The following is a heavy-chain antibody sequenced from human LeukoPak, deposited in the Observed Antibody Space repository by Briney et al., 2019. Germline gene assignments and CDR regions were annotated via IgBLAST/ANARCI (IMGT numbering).Heavy chain of an antibody. CDR3: AKEEHYASGSYSCFDY. V-gene: IGHV3-23*01. CDR2: ISDSGGRT. D-gene: IGHD3-10*01. J-gene: IGHJ4*02. Sequence: PGGSLRLSCAASVFTFSSYAMSWVRQAPGKGLEWVSAISDSGGRTYYADSVKGRFIISRDNSKNTVYLQMNSLRAEDTAVYYCAKEEHYASGSYSCFDYWGQGTLVTVSS. CDR1: VFTFSSYA.